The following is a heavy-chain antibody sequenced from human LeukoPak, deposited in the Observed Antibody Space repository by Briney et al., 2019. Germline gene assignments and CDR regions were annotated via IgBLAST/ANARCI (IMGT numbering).Heavy chain of an antibody. J-gene: IGHJ4*02. CDR1: GFTFSIYS. CDR2: ISSSSSSI. V-gene: IGHV3-48*02. Sequence: GGSLRLSCAASGFTFSIYSMNWVRQAPGKGLEWVSYISSSSSSIYCADSVKGRFTISRDNAKNSLYLQMNSLRDEDTAVYYCARDVCSSTSCYNNYWGQGTLVTVSS. D-gene: IGHD2-2*02. CDR3: ARDVCSSTSCYNNY.